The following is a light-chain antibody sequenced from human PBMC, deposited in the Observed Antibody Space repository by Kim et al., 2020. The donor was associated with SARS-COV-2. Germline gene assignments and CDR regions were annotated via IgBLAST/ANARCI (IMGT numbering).Light chain of an antibody. CDR1: RDVGSR. J-gene: IGKJ4*01. CDR3: QKRQFWFT. V-gene: IGKV3-11*01. Sequence: SMSPGASAPPPCRASRDVGSRIGWYQQKVGQSPRPLIQDASNRATGIPARFGGSGSETDFTFTITNLEPDDFAVYYCQKRQFWFTFGGGTKVDIK. CDR2: DAS.